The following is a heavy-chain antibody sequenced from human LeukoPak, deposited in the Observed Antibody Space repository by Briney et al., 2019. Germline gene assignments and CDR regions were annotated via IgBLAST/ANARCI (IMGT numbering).Heavy chain of an antibody. D-gene: IGHD3-10*01. CDR3: ASVRRGFGESSKYYSYYYMDV. CDR1: GGSISSSSYY. J-gene: IGHJ6*03. CDR2: IYYSGST. V-gene: IGHV4-39*01. Sequence: PSETLSLTCTVSGGSISSSSYYWGWLRQPPGKGLEWIANIYYSGSTYYNPSLKSRVTISVDTSKNQLSLKLSAVTAADTAVYYCASVRRGFGESSKYYSYYYMDVRGNGTTVPIS.